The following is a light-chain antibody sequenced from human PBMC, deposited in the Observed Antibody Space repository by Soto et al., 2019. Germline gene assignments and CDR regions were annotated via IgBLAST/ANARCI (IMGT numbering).Light chain of an antibody. Sequence: DIQMTQSPSSLSASVGDRVTITCQASHDIRNYLNWYQQKPGQAPNLLIHDASRLQAGVPSRFSGSGSGTDFILTITSLQPDDIATYYCQQYDNLPLTVGGGTKVEI. CDR2: DAS. CDR3: QQYDNLPLT. J-gene: IGKJ4*01. V-gene: IGKV1-33*01. CDR1: HDIRNY.